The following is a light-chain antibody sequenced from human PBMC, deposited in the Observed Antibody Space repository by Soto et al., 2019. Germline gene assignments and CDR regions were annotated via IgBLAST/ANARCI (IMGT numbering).Light chain of an antibody. V-gene: IGKV3-11*01. Sequence: IVLKQSPAPLSFSPGQRATLSCRASQNVASSYLAWYQHKPGRAPRLLIYDASNRATGIPARFSGSGSGTDFTLTISSLEPEDFAVYYCQQRSNWPLTFGGGTKVDIK. CDR2: DAS. CDR3: QQRSNWPLT. J-gene: IGKJ4*01. CDR1: QNVASSY.